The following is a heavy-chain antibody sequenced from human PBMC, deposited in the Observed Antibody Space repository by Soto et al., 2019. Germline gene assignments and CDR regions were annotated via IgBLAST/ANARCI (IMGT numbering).Heavy chain of an antibody. CDR3: AREGIAARYYYYYYGMDV. V-gene: IGHV3-21*01. Sequence: GGSLRLSCAASGFTFSSYSMNWVRQAPGKGLEWVSSISSSSSYIYYADSVKGRFTISRDNAKNSLYLQMNSLRAEDTAVYYCAREGIAARYYYYYYGMDVWGQGTTVTVS. CDR1: GFTFSSYS. D-gene: IGHD6-6*01. CDR2: ISSSSSYI. J-gene: IGHJ6*02.